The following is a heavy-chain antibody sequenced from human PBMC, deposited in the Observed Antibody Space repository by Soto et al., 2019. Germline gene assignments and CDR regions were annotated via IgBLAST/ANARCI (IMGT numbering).Heavy chain of an antibody. CDR2: ISGSGGST. V-gene: IGHV3-23*01. CDR1: GFTFSSYA. CDR3: AKDLVISWLVRGVIDP. Sequence: PGGSLRLSCAASGFTFSSYAMSWVRQAPGKGLEWVSAISGSGGSTYYADSVKGRFTISRDNSKNTLYLQMNSLRAEDTAVYYCAKDLVISWLVRGVIDPWGQGTLVTVSS. J-gene: IGHJ5*02. D-gene: IGHD6-19*01.